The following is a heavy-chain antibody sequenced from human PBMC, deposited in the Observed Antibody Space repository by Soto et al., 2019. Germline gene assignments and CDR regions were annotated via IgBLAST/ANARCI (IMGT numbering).Heavy chain of an antibody. CDR2: IWYDGSNK. Sequence: GGSLRLSCAASGFTFSSYGMHWVRQAPGKGLAWVAVIWYDGSNKYYADSVKGRFTISRDNSKNTLYLQMNSLRAEDTAVYYCLGYSSSAQSVYWGQGTLVTVSS. CDR3: LGYSSSAQSVY. CDR1: GFTFSSYG. V-gene: IGHV3-33*01. D-gene: IGHD6-6*01. J-gene: IGHJ4*02.